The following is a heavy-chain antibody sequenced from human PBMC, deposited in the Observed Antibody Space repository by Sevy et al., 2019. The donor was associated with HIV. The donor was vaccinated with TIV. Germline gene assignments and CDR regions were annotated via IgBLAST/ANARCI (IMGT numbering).Heavy chain of an antibody. CDR1: GFTFSSYA. V-gene: IGHV3-23*01. D-gene: IGHD3-22*01. CDR3: AKAVYYYDSSGYYFEYFDY. J-gene: IGHJ4*02. CDR2: ISGSGGST. Sequence: GGSLRLSCAASGFTFSSYAMSWVRQAPGKGLEWVSAISGSGGSTYYADSVKGRFTISRDNSKNTLYLQMNSLRAEDTAVYYCAKAVYYYDSSGYYFEYFDYWGQGTLVTVSS.